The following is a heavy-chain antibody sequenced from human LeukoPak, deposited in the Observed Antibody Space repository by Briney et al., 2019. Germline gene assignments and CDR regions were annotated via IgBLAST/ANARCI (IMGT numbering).Heavy chain of an antibody. CDR2: ISYDGSNK. Sequence: GGSLRLSCAASGFTFSSYAMHWVRQAPGKGLEWVAVISYDGSNKYYADSVKGRFTIPRDNSKNTLYLQMNSLRAEDTAVYYCARDGRTSTGWDHDAFDIWGQGTMVTVSS. V-gene: IGHV3-30-3*01. CDR3: ARDGRTSTGWDHDAFDI. D-gene: IGHD6-19*01. J-gene: IGHJ3*02. CDR1: GFTFSSYA.